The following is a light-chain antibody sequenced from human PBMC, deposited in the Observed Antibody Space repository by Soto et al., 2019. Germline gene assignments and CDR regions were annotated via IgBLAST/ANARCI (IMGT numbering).Light chain of an antibody. CDR3: ASYARGSTLVV. V-gene: IGLV2-14*01. Sequence: QSALAQPASVSGSPGQSITRSCTGTSNDIGLYNYVSWYQQHPGKAPKLIIYVVSSRPSGISNRFSASKSGNTASLTISGLQAEDEADYYCASYARGSTLVVFGGGTKVTVL. CDR2: VVS. CDR1: SNDIGLYNY. J-gene: IGLJ2*01.